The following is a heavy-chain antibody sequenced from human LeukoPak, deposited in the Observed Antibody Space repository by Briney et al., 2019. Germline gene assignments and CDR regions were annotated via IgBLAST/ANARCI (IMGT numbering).Heavy chain of an antibody. CDR2: IKQDGSEK. Sequence: GGSLRLSCTVSGFTFSTYWMSWVRQAPGKGLEWVANIKQDGSEKYYVDSLKGRFTISRDNAKNSLYLQMNSLRAEDTAVYYCAKGSSIFGVVRGEYWGQGTLVTVSS. CDR1: GFTFSTYW. V-gene: IGHV3-7*03. J-gene: IGHJ4*02. CDR3: AKGSSIFGVVRGEY. D-gene: IGHD3-3*01.